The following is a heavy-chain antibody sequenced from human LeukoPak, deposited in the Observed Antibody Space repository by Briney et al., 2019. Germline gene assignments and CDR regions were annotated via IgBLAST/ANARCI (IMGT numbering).Heavy chain of an antibody. CDR3: ARGDLDGYPQGEIDY. Sequence: ASVKVSCKASGYTFTSYDINWVRQATGHGLEWMGWMNPNSGNTGYAQKFQGRVTMTRNTSISTAYMELSSLRSEDTAVYYCARGDLDGYPQGEIDYWGQGTLVTVSS. CDR2: MNPNSGNT. V-gene: IGHV1-8*01. D-gene: IGHD5-24*01. J-gene: IGHJ4*02. CDR1: GYTFTSYD.